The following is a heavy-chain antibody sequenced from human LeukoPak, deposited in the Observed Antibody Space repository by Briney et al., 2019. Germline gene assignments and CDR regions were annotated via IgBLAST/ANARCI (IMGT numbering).Heavy chain of an antibody. J-gene: IGHJ2*01. CDR2: ITDSGNTI. CDR1: GFTFSDYN. D-gene: IGHD1-1*01. V-gene: IGHV3-11*01. Sequence: GGSLRLSCAASGFTFSDYNMNWVRQAPGKGLEWVSYITDSGNTIHYADSVKGRFTIPRDNSKNTLYLQMNSLRAEDTATYYCAKPRAMTTGVGRYFDLWGRGTLVTVSS. CDR3: AKPRAMTTGVGRYFDL.